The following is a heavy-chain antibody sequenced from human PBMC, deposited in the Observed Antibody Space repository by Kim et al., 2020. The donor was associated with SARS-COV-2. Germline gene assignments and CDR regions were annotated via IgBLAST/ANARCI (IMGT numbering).Heavy chain of an antibody. CDR2: T. V-gene: IGHV4-39*01. Sequence: TYYNPSLKSRVTISVDTSKNQFSLKLSSVTAADTAVYYCARFRGIAAAVVWGQGTLVTVSS. J-gene: IGHJ4*02. D-gene: IGHD6-13*01. CDR3: ARFRGIAAAVV.